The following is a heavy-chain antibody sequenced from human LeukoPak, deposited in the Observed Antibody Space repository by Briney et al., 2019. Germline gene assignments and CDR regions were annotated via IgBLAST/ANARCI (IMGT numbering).Heavy chain of an antibody. CDR3: ARAPREIAARPLDY. CDR1: GYSISSGYY. J-gene: IGHJ4*02. CDR2: IYHSGST. Sequence: SETLSLTCTVSGYSISSGYYWGWIRQPPGKGLEWIGSIYHSGSTYYNPSLKSRVTISVDRSKNQFSLKLSSVTAADTAVYYCARAPREIAARPLDYWGQGTLITVSS. V-gene: IGHV4-38-2*02. D-gene: IGHD6-6*01.